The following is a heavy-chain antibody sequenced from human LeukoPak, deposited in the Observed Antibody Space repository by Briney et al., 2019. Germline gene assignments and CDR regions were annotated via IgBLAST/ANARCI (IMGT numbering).Heavy chain of an antibody. J-gene: IGHJ5*02. CDR2: IYYSGST. CDR1: GGSISSDY. D-gene: IGHD3-10*01. CDR3: ASQVWFGERGGWFDP. Sequence: SETLSLTCTVSGGSISSDYWSWIRQPPVKGLEWIGYIYYSGSTNYNPSLKSRVTISVDTSKNQFSLKLSSVTAADTAVYYCASQVWFGERGGWFDPWGQGTLVTVSS. V-gene: IGHV4-59*08.